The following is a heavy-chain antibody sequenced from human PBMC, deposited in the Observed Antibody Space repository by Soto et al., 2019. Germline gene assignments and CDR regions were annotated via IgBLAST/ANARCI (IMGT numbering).Heavy chain of an antibody. D-gene: IGHD3-22*01. CDR1: GFTFSSYG. CDR3: VRTYYYDSSGYYGDAFDI. J-gene: IGHJ3*02. V-gene: IGHV3-33*01. CDR2: IWYDGSNK. Sequence: SGGSLRLSCAASGFTFSSYGMHWVRQAPGKGLEWVAVIWYDGSNKYYADSVKGRFTISRDNSKNTLYLQMNSLRAEDTAVYYCVRTYYYDSSGYYGDAFDIWGQGTMVTVSS.